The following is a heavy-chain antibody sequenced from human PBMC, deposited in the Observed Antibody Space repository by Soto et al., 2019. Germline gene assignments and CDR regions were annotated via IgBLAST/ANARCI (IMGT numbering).Heavy chain of an antibody. V-gene: IGHV1-8*01. CDR2: MNPNSGNT. J-gene: IGHJ6*01. D-gene: IGHD3-10*01. CDR1: GYTFTSYD. Sequence: ASVKVSCKASGYTFTSYDINWVRHATGQGLEWMGWMNPNSGNTGYAQKFQGRVTMTRNTSISTAYMELSSLRSEDTAVYYCARLPYYYGSGRGVYTQYYYQVEVWGQGTTVNVAS. CDR3: ARLPYYYGSGRGVYTQYYYQVEV.